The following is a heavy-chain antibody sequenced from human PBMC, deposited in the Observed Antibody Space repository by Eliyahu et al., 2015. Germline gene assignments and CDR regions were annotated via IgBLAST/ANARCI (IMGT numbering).Heavy chain of an antibody. CDR2: ISGSAFST. D-gene: IGHD1-1*01. J-gene: IGHJ5*02. CDR3: AKDSCSNCLKWFDP. Sequence: EVQLLESGGGLVQPGGSLRLSCAASGFTFSXXAMXWVRQAPGKGXEWVSGISGSAFSTYYAXSVKGRFTISRDNSKNTLYLEMNSLRAEDTAVYYCAKDSCSNCLKWFDPWGQGTLVTVSS. V-gene: IGHV3-23*01. CDR1: GFTFSXXA.